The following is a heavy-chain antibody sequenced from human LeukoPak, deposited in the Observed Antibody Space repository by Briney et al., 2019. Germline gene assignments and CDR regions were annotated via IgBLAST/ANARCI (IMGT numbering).Heavy chain of an antibody. CDR2: INPNSGGT. Sequence: GASVKVSCKASGYTFTGYYMHWVRQAPGQGLEWMGWINPNSGGTNYAQKFQGRVTMTRDTSISTAYMELSRLRSDDTAVYYCARDRGGRRLVSRPYYYYMDVWGKGTTVTVSS. CDR1: GYTFTGYY. V-gene: IGHV1-2*02. CDR3: ARDRGGRRLVSRPYYYYMDV. J-gene: IGHJ6*03. D-gene: IGHD3-16*01.